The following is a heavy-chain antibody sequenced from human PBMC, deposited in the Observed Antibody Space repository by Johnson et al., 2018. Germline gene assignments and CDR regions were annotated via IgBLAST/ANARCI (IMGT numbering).Heavy chain of an antibody. V-gene: IGHV1-58*01. J-gene: IGHJ3*02. D-gene: IGHD3-22*01. CDR3: AAVGARVGSDDHYPHDAFDI. Sequence: QWVRQARGQRLELIGWIVVGSGNTNYAQKFQERVTITRDKSTRTAYMELNSLRSEDTAVYYCAAVGARVGSDDHYPHDAFDIWGQGTLVTVSS. CDR2: IVVGSGNT.